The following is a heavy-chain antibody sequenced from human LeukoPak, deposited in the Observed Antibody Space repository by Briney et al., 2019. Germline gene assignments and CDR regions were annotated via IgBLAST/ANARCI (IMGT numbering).Heavy chain of an antibody. V-gene: IGHV6-1*01. J-gene: IGHJ5*02. CDR2: TYYMSKWYN. CDR3: ARSHWNYDNWFDP. Sequence: QTLSLTSALSGDSVSTNSAAWNWSRQSPSRGLEWLGRTYYMSKWYNHSAVSVKSRITITPDPPKNQFTLQLNSVTPEDTAVYYCARSHWNYDNWFDPWGQRTLVTVSS. CDR1: GDSVSTNSAA. D-gene: IGHD1-7*01.